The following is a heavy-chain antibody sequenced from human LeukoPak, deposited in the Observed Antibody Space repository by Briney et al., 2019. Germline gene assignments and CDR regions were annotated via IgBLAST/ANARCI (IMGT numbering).Heavy chain of an antibody. CDR3: TRHLIPTGYGMDV. V-gene: IGHV1-2*04. CDR1: GYTFTGYY. Sequence: GASVTVSCKASGYTFTGYYMHWVRQAPGQGLEWMGWINPNSGGTNYAQKFQGWVTMTRDTSVSTAYMELSRLRSDDTAVYYCTRHLIPTGYGMDVWGEGTTVTVSS. CDR2: INPNSGGT. J-gene: IGHJ6*04. D-gene: IGHD2-8*02.